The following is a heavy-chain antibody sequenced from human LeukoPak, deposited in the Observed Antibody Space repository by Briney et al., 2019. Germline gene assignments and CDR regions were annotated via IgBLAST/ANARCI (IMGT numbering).Heavy chain of an antibody. CDR2: SPSGDIT. J-gene: IGHJ3*01. CDR1: GFTVSSNY. CDR3: VRDLDWGAFDV. V-gene: IGHV3-53*01. D-gene: IGHD3/OR15-3a*01. Sequence: PGGSLRLSCAASGFTVSSNYMSWVRQAPGKGLEWVSGISPSGDITYYADSVMGRFTISRDNRKSTVSLQMNSLRAEDTALYYCVRDLDWGAFDVWGQGRMVTVSS.